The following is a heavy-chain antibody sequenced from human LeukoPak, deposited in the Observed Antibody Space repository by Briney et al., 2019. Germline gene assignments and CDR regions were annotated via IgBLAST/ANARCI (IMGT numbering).Heavy chain of an antibody. J-gene: IGHJ4*02. Sequence: AGGSLRLSCAASGFTFSSYAMTWVRQAPGKGLEWVSAISGSGGSTYYADSVKGRFTISRDNSKNTLYLQMNSLRAEDTAVYYCAKVDSSGWYLDYWGQGTLVTVSS. D-gene: IGHD6-19*01. V-gene: IGHV3-23*01. CDR3: AKVDSSGWYLDY. CDR1: GFTFSSYA. CDR2: ISGSGGST.